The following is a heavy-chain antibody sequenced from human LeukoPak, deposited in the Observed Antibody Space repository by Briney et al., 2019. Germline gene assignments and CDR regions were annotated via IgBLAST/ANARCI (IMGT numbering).Heavy chain of an antibody. D-gene: IGHD3-10*01. J-gene: IGHJ4*02. CDR3: AKDTGGTGNYYERPFDY. CDR1: GFTFDDFA. V-gene: IGHV3-9*01. CDR2: ISWNSGTI. Sequence: GRSLRLSCAASGFTFDDFAMHWVRQAPGKGLEWVSGISWNSGTIGYADSVKGRFTTSRDNARNSLFLQMNSLRAEDTALYYCAKDTGGTGNYYERPFDYWGQGTLVTVSS.